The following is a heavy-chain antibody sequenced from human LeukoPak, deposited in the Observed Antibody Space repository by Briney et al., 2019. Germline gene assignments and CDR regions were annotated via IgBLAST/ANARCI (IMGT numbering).Heavy chain of an antibody. CDR1: GYRFTSYW. CDR2: IYPRDPDT. Sequence: ESLKISCKGSGYRFTSYWIGWVRQMPGKGLEGMGIIYPRDPDTRYSPSFQGQVTISADKSISTAYLQWSSLKASDTAMYYCARHRDGTFDYWGQGTLVTVSS. D-gene: IGHD5-24*01. V-gene: IGHV5-51*01. CDR3: ARHRDGTFDY. J-gene: IGHJ4*02.